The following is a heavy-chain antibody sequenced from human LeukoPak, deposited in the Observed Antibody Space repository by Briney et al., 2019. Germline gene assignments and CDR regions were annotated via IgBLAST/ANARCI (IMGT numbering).Heavy chain of an antibody. CDR1: GFTFSSYS. V-gene: IGHV3-48*02. CDR2: ISSSGSTI. CDR3: ARQFSSGWYYFDY. Sequence: GGSLRLSCAASGFTFSSYSMNWVRQAPGKGLEWVSYISSSGSTIYYADSVKGRLTISRDNAKNSLYLQLSSLRDEDTAVYYCARQFSSGWYYFDYWGQGTLVTVSS. J-gene: IGHJ4*02. D-gene: IGHD6-19*01.